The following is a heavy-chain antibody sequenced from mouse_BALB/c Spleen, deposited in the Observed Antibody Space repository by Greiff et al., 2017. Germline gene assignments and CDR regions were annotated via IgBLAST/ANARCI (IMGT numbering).Heavy chain of an antibody. J-gene: IGHJ4*01. CDR1: GYTFTSYW. Sequence: QVQLQQSGAELAKPGASVKMSCKASGYTFTSYWMHWVKQRPGQGLDWIGYINPSTGYTEYNQKFKDKATLTADKSSSTAYMQLSSLTSEDSAVYYCARNDAMDYWGQGTSVTVSS. CDR2: INPSTGYT. V-gene: IGHV1-7*01. CDR3: ARNDAMDY.